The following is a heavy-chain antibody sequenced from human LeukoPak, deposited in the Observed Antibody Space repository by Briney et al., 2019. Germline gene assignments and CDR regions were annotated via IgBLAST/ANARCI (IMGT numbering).Heavy chain of an antibody. CDR2: IYSGGST. CDR3: ARALRPTKPAAALRD. V-gene: IGHV3-66*01. J-gene: IGHJ4*02. CDR1: GFTFSSYG. Sequence: GGSLRLSCAASGFTFSSYGMSWVRQAPGKGLEWVSVIYSGGSTHYADSVKARFTISRDNAKNSLYLQMNSLRAEDTAVYYCARALRPTKPAAALRDWGQGTLVTVSS. D-gene: IGHD2-2*01.